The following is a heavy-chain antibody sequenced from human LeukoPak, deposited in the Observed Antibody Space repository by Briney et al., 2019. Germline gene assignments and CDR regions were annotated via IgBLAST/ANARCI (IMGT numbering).Heavy chain of an antibody. CDR2: MNPNSGNT. CDR3: ARDPSDFWGSY. J-gene: IGHJ4*02. D-gene: IGHD3-3*01. Sequence: ALVKVSCKASGHTFTSYDINWVRQATGQGLEWMGWMNPNSGNTGYAQKFQGRVTMTTDTSTSTAYMELRSLRSDDTAVYYCARDPSDFWGSYWGQGTLVTVSS. CDR1: GHTFTSYD. V-gene: IGHV1-8*01.